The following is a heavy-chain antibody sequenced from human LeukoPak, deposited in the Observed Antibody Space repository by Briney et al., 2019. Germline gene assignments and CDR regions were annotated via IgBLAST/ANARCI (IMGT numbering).Heavy chain of an antibody. V-gene: IGHV3-30*05. CDR2: ISYDGSNE. J-gene: IGHJ6*02. CDR1: GFTFSSYG. Sequence: GGSLRLSCAASGFTFSSYGMHWVRQAPGKGLEWVALISYDGSNEYYADSVRGRFTISRDNSKFTLYMQMNSLRAEGTAVYYCARVRAGYCTNTSCYTGMDVWGQGTTVTVSS. CDR3: ARVRAGYCTNTSCYTGMDV. D-gene: IGHD2-2*01.